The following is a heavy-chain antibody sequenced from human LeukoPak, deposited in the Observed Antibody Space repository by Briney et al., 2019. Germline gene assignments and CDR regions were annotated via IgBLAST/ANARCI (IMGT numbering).Heavy chain of an antibody. CDR3: AKAYSGSYPDAFDI. V-gene: IGHV3-9*01. Sequence: GRSLRLSCAASGFTFDDYAMHWVRQAPGKGLEWVSGISWNSGSTYYADSVKGRFTISRDNSKNTLYLQMNSLRAEDTAVYYCAKAYSGSYPDAFDIWGQGTMVTVSS. CDR2: ISWNSGST. D-gene: IGHD1-26*01. J-gene: IGHJ3*02. CDR1: GFTFDDYA.